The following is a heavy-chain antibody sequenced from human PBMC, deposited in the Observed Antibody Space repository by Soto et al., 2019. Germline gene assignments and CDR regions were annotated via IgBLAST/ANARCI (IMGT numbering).Heavy chain of an antibody. V-gene: IGHV5-51*01. CDR1: GYSFTSYW. J-gene: IGHJ4*02. Sequence: PGESLKISCQGSGYSFTSYWIAWVRQMPGKGRERMGIVYPGDSDTRYSPSFQGQVTISADKSISTAYLQWSSLKASDTAMYYCARLSGCRNGVCYKFDYWGQGTLVTVSS. D-gene: IGHD2-8*01. CDR2: VYPGDSDT. CDR3: ARLSGCRNGVCYKFDY.